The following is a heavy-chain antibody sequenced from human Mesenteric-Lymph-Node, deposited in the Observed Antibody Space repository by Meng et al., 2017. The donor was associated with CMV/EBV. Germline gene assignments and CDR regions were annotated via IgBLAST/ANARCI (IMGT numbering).Heavy chain of an antibody. V-gene: IGHV1-3*04. CDR2: INTGNGDT. D-gene: IGHD6-19*01. J-gene: IGHJ4*02. CDR1: GSSFPTYP. CDR3: ARDDSSGWFPTHFFDF. Sequence: GSSFPTYPLHWVRQAPGQRLEWMGWINTGNGDTKYSQNFQGRVTITRDTSASTAYMELTSLTSEDTAVYYCARDDSSGWFPTHFFDFWGQGTLVTVSS.